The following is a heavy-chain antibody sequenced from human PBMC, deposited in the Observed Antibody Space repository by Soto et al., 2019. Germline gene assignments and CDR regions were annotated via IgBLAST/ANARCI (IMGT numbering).Heavy chain of an antibody. Sequence: QLQLQESGPGLVKPSETLSLTCSVSGGSISSTGHYWGWIRQPPGKGLEWIGNLYYAGSPYYNPSLKSRVTISVDTSKNHFSLALTSVTAADTAVYYCARLMGVVTVDYWGQGALVTVSS. CDR2: LYYAGSP. J-gene: IGHJ4*02. CDR3: ARLMGVVTVDY. V-gene: IGHV4-39*02. CDR1: GGSISSTGHY. D-gene: IGHD2-21*02.